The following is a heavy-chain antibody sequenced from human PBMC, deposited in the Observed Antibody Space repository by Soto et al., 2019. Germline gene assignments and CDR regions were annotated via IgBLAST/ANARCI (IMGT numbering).Heavy chain of an antibody. Sequence: LRLSCAASGFTFSSYGMHWVRQAPGKGLEWVAVISYDGSNKYYADSVKGRFTISRDNSKNTLYLQMNSLRAEDTAVYYCAKVSGYYSFYFDYWGQGTLVTVSS. CDR3: AKVSGYYSFYFDY. CDR2: ISYDGSNK. D-gene: IGHD3-22*01. CDR1: GFTFSSYG. J-gene: IGHJ4*02. V-gene: IGHV3-30*18.